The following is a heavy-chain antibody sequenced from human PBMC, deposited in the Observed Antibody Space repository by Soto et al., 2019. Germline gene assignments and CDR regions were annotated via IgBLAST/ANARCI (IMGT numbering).Heavy chain of an antibody. J-gene: IGHJ3*02. V-gene: IGHV3-7*04. Sequence: GGSLRLSCAASGFTFSSYWMSWVRQAPGKGLEWVANIKQDGSEKWYVDSVKGRFTISRDNAKNSLYLQMNSLRAEDTAVYFCARGDYYDTSGPFSDAFDIWGQGTMVTVSS. CDR2: IKQDGSEK. D-gene: IGHD3-22*01. CDR1: GFTFSSYW. CDR3: ARGDYYDTSGPFSDAFDI.